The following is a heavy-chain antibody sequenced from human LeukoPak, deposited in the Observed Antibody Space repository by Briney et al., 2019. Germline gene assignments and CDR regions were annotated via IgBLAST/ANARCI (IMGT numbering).Heavy chain of an antibody. CDR2: TRYDGGYE. V-gene: IGHV3-30*02. D-gene: IGHD3-9*01. CDR1: GFIFSNYG. J-gene: IGHJ4*02. Sequence: GGSLRLSCAASGFIFSNYGMHWVRQAPGKGLEWVAFTRYDGGYEKYGDLVKGRFTISRDNSKNTVSLLMNSLRAEDSAVYYCARVEDYDILTGFDYWGQGTLVTVSS. CDR3: ARVEDYDILTGFDY.